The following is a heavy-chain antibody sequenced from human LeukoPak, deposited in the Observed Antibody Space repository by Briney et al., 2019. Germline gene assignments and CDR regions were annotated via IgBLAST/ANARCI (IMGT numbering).Heavy chain of an antibody. CDR2: IIPIFGTA. Sequence: ASVKVSCKASGGTFSSYAISWVRQAPGQGLEWMGGIIPIFGTANYAQKFQGRVTITTDESTSTAYMELSSLRSEDTAVYYCASFEFYGGNYYYYMDVWGKGTTVTVSS. V-gene: IGHV1-69*05. CDR1: GGTFSSYA. D-gene: IGHD4-23*01. J-gene: IGHJ6*03. CDR3: ASFEFYGGNYYYYMDV.